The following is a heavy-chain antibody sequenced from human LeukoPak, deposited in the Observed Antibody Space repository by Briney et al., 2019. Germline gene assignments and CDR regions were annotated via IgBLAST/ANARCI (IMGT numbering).Heavy chain of an antibody. CDR1: GFTFSSYR. V-gene: IGHV3-7*01. CDR2: IVEDGSET. J-gene: IGHJ4*02. Sequence: GGSLRLSCATSGFTFSSYRMTWVRQAPGKGLEWVASIVEDGSETYYLDSVKGRFTFSRDNAKNSLYLQMNSLRGEDTAVYYCARDPTRRFDLWGQGTLVTVSS. CDR3: ARDPTRRFDL.